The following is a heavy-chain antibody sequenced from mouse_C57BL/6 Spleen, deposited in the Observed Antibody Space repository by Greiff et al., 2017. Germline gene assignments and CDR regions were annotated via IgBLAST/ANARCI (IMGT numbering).Heavy chain of an antibody. Sequence: QVQLQQSGAELVRPGSSVKLPCKASGYTFTSYWMHWVKQRPLQGLEWIGKIDPSDSETHYNQKFKDKATLTVDKSSSTAYMQLCILTSEDSAVYCCTRRRTDTYFDVWGTGTTVTVSS. V-gene: IGHV1-52*01. CDR1: GYTFTSYW. CDR2: IDPSDSET. D-gene: IGHD4-1*01. J-gene: IGHJ1*03. CDR3: TRRRTDTYFDV.